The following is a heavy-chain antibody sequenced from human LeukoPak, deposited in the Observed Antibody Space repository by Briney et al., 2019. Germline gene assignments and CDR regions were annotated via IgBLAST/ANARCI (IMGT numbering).Heavy chain of an antibody. J-gene: IGHJ6*02. D-gene: IGHD1-14*01. CDR1: GFTFSSYA. CDR3: AKDCRYHYYYGMDV. Sequence: GGSLRLSCAASGFTFSSYAMNWVRQAPGKGLAWVSGISGNGGGTYYADSVKGRFTISRDSSKNTLYLQMNSLRAEDTAVYYCAKDCRYHYYYGMDVWGQGTTVTVSS. CDR2: ISGNGGGT. V-gene: IGHV3-23*01.